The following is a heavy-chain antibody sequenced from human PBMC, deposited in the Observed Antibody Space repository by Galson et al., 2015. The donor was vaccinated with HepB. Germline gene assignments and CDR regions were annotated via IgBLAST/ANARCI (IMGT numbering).Heavy chain of an antibody. V-gene: IGHV3-30*02. J-gene: IGHJ5*02. CDR3: AKDGEGYCSSTSCLYNWFDP. CDR1: GFTFSSYG. CDR2: IRYDGSNK. Sequence: SLRLSCAASGFTFSSYGMHWVRQAPGKGLEWVAFIRYDGSNKYYADSVKGRFTISRDNSKNTLYLQMNSLRAEDTAVYYCAKDGEGYCSSTSCLYNWFDPWGQGTLVTVSS. D-gene: IGHD2-2*01.